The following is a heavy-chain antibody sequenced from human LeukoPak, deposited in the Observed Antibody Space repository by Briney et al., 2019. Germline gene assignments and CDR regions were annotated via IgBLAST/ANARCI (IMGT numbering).Heavy chain of an antibody. CDR2: IWYDGSNK. D-gene: IGHD1-1*01. CDR3: ARSVGHTTDWFEP. CDR1: GFTFSTYA. J-gene: IGHJ5*02. V-gene: IGHV3-33*08. Sequence: PAESLRLSCAASGFTFSTYAMSWVRQPPGKGLEWVAVIWYDGSNKYYADSVKGRFTISRDNSKNTLYMEMNSLRGEDTAVYFCARSVGHTTDWFEPWGQGTQVIVSS.